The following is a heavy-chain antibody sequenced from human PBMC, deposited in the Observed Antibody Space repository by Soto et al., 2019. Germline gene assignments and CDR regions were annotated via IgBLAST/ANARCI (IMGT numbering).Heavy chain of an antibody. J-gene: IGHJ4*02. V-gene: IGHV3-7*01. CDR3: VLGSCNQYFFDH. CDR1: GVRFSTYW. Sequence: GGSQRLSCAASGVRFSTYWMYWVRQAPGKGLEWVANTDTDGSRKNYVDAVKGRFTISRDPSRCTVSLFMDSLRTDHAAAYYCVLGSCNQYFFDHWGQDILVAVSS. D-gene: IGHD2-2*01. CDR2: TDTDGSRK.